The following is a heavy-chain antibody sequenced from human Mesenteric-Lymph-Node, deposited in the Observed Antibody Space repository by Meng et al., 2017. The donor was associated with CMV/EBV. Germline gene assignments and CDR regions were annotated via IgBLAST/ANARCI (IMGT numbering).Heavy chain of an antibody. Sequence: GSLRLSCAVYGGSFSGYYWSWIRQPPGKGLEWIGEINHSGSTNYNPSLKSRVTISVDTSKNQFSLKLSSVTAADTAVYYCARGPRGSSSWYWFDPWGQGTLVTVSS. J-gene: IGHJ5*02. V-gene: IGHV4-34*01. CDR2: INHSGST. CDR1: GGSFSGYY. CDR3: ARGPRGSSSWYWFDP. D-gene: IGHD6-13*01.